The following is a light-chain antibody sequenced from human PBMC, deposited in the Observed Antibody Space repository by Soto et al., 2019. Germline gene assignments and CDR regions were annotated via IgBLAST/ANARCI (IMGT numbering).Light chain of an antibody. CDR3: AAWDDSLNMV. V-gene: IGLV1-44*01. CDR2: SNN. CDR1: GSNIGSNT. J-gene: IGLJ3*02. Sequence: QLVLTQPPSASGTPGQRVTISCSGSGSNIGSNTVNWYQQLPGTAPKLLIYSNNQRPSGVPDRFSGSKSGTSASLAISGLQSEDEADYYCAAWDDSLNMVFGGGTKLTVL.